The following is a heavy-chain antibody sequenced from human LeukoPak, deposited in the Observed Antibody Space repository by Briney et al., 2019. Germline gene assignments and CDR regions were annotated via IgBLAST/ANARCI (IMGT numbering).Heavy chain of an antibody. CDR1: GFTFSSYA. CDR2: ISGSGGST. D-gene: IGHD3-22*01. Sequence: GGSLRLSCAASGFTFSSYAMSWVRQAPGKGLEWVSAISGSGGSTYYADSVKGRFTISRDSSMNTLYLQMNSLRAEDTAVYYCARGSGYFLDFDYWGQGTLVTVSS. CDR3: ARGSGYFLDFDY. V-gene: IGHV3-23*01. J-gene: IGHJ4*02.